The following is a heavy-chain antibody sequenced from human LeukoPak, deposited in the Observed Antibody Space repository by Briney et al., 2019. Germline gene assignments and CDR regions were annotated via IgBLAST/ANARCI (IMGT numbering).Heavy chain of an antibody. CDR1: GYTFTSYG. J-gene: IGHJ4*02. CDR2: ISAYNGNT. V-gene: IGHV1-18*01. Sequence: ASVKVSCKASGYTFTSYGISWVRQAPGQGLEWMGWISAYNGNTNYAQKLQGRVTLTRDTSTTTVYMELSSLRSEDTAVYYCARENPYNYGYRTFGYWGQGTLVTVSS. D-gene: IGHD5-18*01. CDR3: ARENPYNYGYRTFGY.